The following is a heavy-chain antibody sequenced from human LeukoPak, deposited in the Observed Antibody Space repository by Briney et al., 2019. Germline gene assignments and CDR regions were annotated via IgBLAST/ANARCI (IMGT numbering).Heavy chain of an antibody. CDR3: ARGRSGYYFSRLDY. J-gene: IGHJ4*02. CDR2: FNTAGSST. CDR1: GFTFSSYW. V-gene: IGHV3-74*01. D-gene: IGHD3-22*01. Sequence: PGGSLRLSCAASGFTFSSYWMHWVRQAPGKGLVWVSRFNTAGSSTDYADSVKGRFTVSKDNAKNTLYLQMNSLRAEDTAVYFCARGRSGYYFSRLDYWGQGTLVTV.